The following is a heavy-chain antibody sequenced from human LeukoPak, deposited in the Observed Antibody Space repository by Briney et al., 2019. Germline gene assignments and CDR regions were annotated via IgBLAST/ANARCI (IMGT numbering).Heavy chain of an antibody. V-gene: IGHV1-2*02. CDR1: GYTFTGYY. CDR3: ARVATVTTYFRYYYYMDV. CDR2: INPNSGGT. D-gene: IGHD4-11*01. J-gene: IGHJ6*03. Sequence: GASVTVSCKASGYTFTGYYMHWVRQAPGQGLEWMGWINPNSGGTNYAQKFQGRVTMTRDTSISTAYMELSRLRSDDTAVYYCARVATVTTYFRYYYYMDVWGKGTTVTVSS.